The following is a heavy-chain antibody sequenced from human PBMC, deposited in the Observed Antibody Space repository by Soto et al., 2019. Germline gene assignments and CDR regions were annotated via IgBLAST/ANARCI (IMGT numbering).Heavy chain of an antibody. D-gene: IGHD3-9*01. V-gene: IGHV4-34*01. CDR3: ARENYDILTGYYTSFDY. CDR2: INHSGST. Sequence: QVQLQQWGAGLLKPSETLSLTCAVYGGSFSGYYWSWIRQPPGKGLEWIGEINHSGSTNYNPSLKSRVTISVETSKNQFSLKLSSVTAADTAVYYCARENYDILTGYYTSFDYWGQGTLVTVSS. J-gene: IGHJ4*02. CDR1: GGSFSGYY.